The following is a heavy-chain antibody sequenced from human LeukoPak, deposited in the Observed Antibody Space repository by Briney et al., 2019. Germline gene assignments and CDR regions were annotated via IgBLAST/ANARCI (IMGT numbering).Heavy chain of an antibody. Sequence: ASVKVSCKAFGYTFTSNYMHWVRQAPGQGPEWMGVISPSGGSTTYAQKFQGRLTLTRDMSASTDYLELSSLRSEDTAVYYCARDNSVRDEAWWFNPWGQGTWSPSPQ. CDR1: GYTFTSNY. J-gene: IGHJ5*02. CDR3: ARDNSVRDEAWWFNP. CDR2: ISPSGGST. D-gene: IGHD5-24*01. V-gene: IGHV1-46*01.